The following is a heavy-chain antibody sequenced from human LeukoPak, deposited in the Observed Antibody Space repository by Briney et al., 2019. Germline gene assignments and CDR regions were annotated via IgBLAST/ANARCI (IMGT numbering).Heavy chain of an antibody. CDR2: MNPNSGNT. V-gene: IGHV1-8*01. CDR1: GYTFTSYD. D-gene: IGHD6-19*01. J-gene: IGHJ4*02. Sequence: ASVKVSCKASGYTFTSYDINWVRQATGQGPEWMGWMNPNSGNTGYAQKSQGRVTMTRNTSISTAYMELSSLRSEDTAVYYCARGLYSSGWYRGEYYFDYWGQGTLVTVSS. CDR3: ARGLYSSGWYRGEYYFDY.